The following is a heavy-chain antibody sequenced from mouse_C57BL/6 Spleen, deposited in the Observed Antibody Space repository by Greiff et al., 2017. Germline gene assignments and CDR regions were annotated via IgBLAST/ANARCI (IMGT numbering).Heavy chain of an antibody. CDR2: IYPSDSET. Sequence: QVQLHRPGPKLWRPGSPVNLSCKPSGTTSPTSWLVWVKQRPGKGLEWIGNIYPSDSETHYNQKFKDKATLTVDKSSSTAYMQLSSLTSEDSAVYYCASHYYDGYFDYWGQGTTLTVSS. CDR3: ASHYYDGYFDY. CDR1: GTTSPTSW. D-gene: IGHD1-2*01. V-gene: IGHV1-61*01. J-gene: IGHJ2*01.